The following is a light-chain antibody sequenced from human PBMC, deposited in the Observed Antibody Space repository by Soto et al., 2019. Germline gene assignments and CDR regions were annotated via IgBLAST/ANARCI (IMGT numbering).Light chain of an antibody. J-gene: IGKJ1*01. CDR3: QQYYSYWT. V-gene: IGKV1-5*03. CDR1: QSISSW. CDR2: KAS. Sequence: DILMTQYPSTLSASVGDRVIITCRASQSISSWLAWYQQKPGKAPKLLISKASNLESGVPSRFSGSGSGTEFTLTVSSLQPDDFATYYCQQYYSYWTFGQGTKVEIK.